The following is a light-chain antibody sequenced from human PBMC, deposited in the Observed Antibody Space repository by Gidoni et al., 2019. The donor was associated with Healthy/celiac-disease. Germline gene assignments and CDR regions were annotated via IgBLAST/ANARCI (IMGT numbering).Light chain of an antibody. J-gene: IGKJ4*01. CDR2: WAS. V-gene: IGKV4-1*01. CDR3: QQYYSTPPLT. Sequence: DNVMTQSPASLAVSLGERAPINCKSSQCVLFSSNNKNYLAWYQQKPGQPPKLLIYWASTRESGVPDRFSGSGSGTDFTLTISSLQAEDVAVYYCQQYYSTPPLTFGGGTKVEIK. CDR1: QCVLFSSNNKNY.